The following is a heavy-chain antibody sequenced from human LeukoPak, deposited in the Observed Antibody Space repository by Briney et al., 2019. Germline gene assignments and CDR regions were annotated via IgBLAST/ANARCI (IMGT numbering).Heavy chain of an antibody. CDR1: GGSISSSSYY. CDR2: IYYSGST. V-gene: IGHV4-39*07. D-gene: IGHD3-22*01. CDR3: ARVPRYYDSSGYLGPLNYFDY. J-gene: IGHJ4*02. Sequence: SETLSLTCTISGGSISSSSYYWGWIRQPPGKGLEWIGSIYYSGSTYYNPSLKSRVTISVDTSKNQFSLKLSSVTAADTAVYYCARVPRYYDSSGYLGPLNYFDYWGQGTLVTVSS.